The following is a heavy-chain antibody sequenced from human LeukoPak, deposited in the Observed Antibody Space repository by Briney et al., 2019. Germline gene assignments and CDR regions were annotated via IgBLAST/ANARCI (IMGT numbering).Heavy chain of an antibody. D-gene: IGHD2-15*01. V-gene: IGHV4-34*01. J-gene: IGHJ4*02. CDR3: ASGGWYRGY. CDR1: GGSFSGYY. Sequence: PSENLSLTCAVYGGSFSGYYWTWIRQTPGKGLEWIGEINHRGSTNYNPSLESRVTISVDTSKNHFSLDLTSVTAADTAVYYCASGGWYRGYWGQGTLVTVSS. CDR2: INHRGST.